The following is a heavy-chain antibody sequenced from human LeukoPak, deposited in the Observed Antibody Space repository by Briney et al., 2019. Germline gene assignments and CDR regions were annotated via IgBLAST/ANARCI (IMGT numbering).Heavy chain of an antibody. J-gene: IGHJ4*02. CDR2: IYTSGST. D-gene: IGHD3-22*01. CDR3: ARASYSYDINGWVPFDY. CDR1: GNSISSGDYY. V-gene: IGHV4-61*02. Sequence: PSETLSLTCTVSGNSISSGDYYWSWIRQPAVKGLEWIGRIYTSGSTNYNPSLKSRVTISGDTSKNQFSLRLSSVTAADTAVYYCARASYSYDINGWVPFDYWGQGTLVTVSS.